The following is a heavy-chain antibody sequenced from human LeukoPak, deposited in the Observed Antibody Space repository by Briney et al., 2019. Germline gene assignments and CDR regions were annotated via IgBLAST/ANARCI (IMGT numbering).Heavy chain of an antibody. Sequence: PGGSLRLSCAASGFTFSSYSMNWVRQAPGKGLEWVSSISSSSSYIYYADSVKGRFTISRDNAKNSLYLQMDSLRAEDTAVYYCARGVDYSSGWYRRYYYYYMDVWGKGTTVTVSS. D-gene: IGHD6-19*01. CDR3: ARGVDYSSGWYRRYYYYYMDV. V-gene: IGHV3-21*04. CDR1: GFTFSSYS. CDR2: ISSSSSYI. J-gene: IGHJ6*03.